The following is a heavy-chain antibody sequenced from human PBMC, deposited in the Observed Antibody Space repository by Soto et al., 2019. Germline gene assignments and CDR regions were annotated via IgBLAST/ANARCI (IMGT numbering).Heavy chain of an antibody. CDR1: GTSVSNYY. CDR3: ARGGIQLSYAFDY. D-gene: IGHD5-18*01. Sequence: PSETLSLTCSVSGTSVSNYYWSWIRQPAGKGLEHIGRIYTSGSTSYNPSLKSRVIMSMDTSQTQIYLNLTSVTAADTAVYYCARGGIQLSYAFDYWGQGILVTVSS. J-gene: IGHJ4*02. CDR2: IYTSGST. V-gene: IGHV4-4*07.